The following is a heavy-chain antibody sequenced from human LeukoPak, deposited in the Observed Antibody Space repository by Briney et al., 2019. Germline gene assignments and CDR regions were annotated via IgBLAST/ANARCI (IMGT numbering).Heavy chain of an antibody. CDR1: GFTFSSYS. J-gene: IGHJ4*02. CDR2: KKQDGSER. Sequence: GGSLRLSCAASGFTFSSYSMNWVRQAPGKGLEWVAHKKQDGSERYYGDSVKGRFTISRDNAKNLVYLQMNSLGAEDTALYYCARGWNYAFRFDSWGQGTLVTVSS. D-gene: IGHD1-7*01. V-gene: IGHV3-7*01. CDR3: ARGWNYAFRFDS.